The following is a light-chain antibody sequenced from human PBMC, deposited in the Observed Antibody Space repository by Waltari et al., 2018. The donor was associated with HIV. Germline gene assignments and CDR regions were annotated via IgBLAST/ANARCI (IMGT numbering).Light chain of an antibody. CDR1: TLGHKY. V-gene: IGLV3-1*01. Sequence: SYELTQPPSVSVSPGQTASITCSGDTLGHKYACWYQQKPGQSPMLVIYQDSKRPSGIPERFSGSNSGNTATLTIRGTQAMDEADYYCQAWDSYTLVVFGGGTKLTVL. CDR3: QAWDSYTLVV. J-gene: IGLJ2*01. CDR2: QDS.